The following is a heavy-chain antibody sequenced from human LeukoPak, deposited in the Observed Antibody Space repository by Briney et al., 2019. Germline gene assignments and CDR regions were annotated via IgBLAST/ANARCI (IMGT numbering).Heavy chain of an antibody. D-gene: IGHD6-13*01. CDR1: GFTFSNYA. V-gene: IGHV3-23*01. CDR2: ISGGVGTT. CDR3: AKDTSSWYYGLDY. J-gene: IGHJ4*02. Sequence: GGSLRLSCAASGFTFSNYAMSWVRQAPGKGLEWVSGISGGVGTTYYVDSVKGRFTISRDNSKNTLYLQINSLRAEDTAVYYCAKDTSSWYYGLDYWGQGTLVTVSS.